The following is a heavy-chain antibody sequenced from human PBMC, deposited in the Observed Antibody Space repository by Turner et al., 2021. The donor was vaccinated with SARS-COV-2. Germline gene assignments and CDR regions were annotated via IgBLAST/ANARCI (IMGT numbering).Heavy chain of an antibody. CDR2: YDPEDGET. J-gene: IGHJ4*02. CDR1: GYTLIELS. CDR3: ATGYAYCGGDCLIDY. V-gene: IGHV1-24*01. D-gene: IGHD2-21*02. Sequence: QVQLVQSGAEVKKPGASVKVSCKVSGYTLIELSMHWVRQAPGKGLELMGGYDPEDGETIYAQKFQGRVTMTEDTSTDTAYMELSSLRSEDTAVYYCATGYAYCGGDCLIDYWGQGTLVTVSS.